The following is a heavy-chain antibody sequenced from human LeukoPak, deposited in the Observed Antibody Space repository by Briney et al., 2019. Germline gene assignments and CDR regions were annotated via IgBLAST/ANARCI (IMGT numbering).Heavy chain of an antibody. V-gene: IGHV3-23*01. D-gene: IGHD2-2*01. J-gene: IGHJ4*02. CDR1: GFTFSDYS. Sequence: PRGSLRLSCTASGFTFSDYSMSWVRQAPGAGLEWVSAISPAGDSTTDADSVKGRFTISRDNSKSTLYLQMNGLTAQDTALYYCARRLVTAGITDFFDSWGQGTLVSVSS. CDR3: ARRLVTAGITDFFDS. CDR2: ISPAGDST.